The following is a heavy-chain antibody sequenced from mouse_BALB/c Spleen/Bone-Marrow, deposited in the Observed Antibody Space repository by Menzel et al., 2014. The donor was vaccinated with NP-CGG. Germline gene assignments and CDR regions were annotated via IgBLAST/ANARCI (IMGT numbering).Heavy chain of an antibody. D-gene: IGHD1-1*01. CDR3: TRDPYYYGSSYAMDY. Sequence: EVKLVESGGGLVKPGGSLKLSCAASGFTFSSYTMSWVRQTPEKRLEWVATISSGGSYTYYPDSVKGRFTISRDNAKNTLYLQTSSLKSEDTAMYYCTRDPYYYGSSYAMDYWGQGTSVTVSS. V-gene: IGHV5-6-4*01. CDR1: GFTFSSYT. CDR2: ISSGGSYT. J-gene: IGHJ4*01.